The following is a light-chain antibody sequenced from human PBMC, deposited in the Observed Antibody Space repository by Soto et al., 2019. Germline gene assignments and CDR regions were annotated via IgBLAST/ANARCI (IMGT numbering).Light chain of an antibody. CDR2: GAS. CDR3: QQYHNLWT. J-gene: IGKJ1*01. CDR1: QSVRSN. Sequence: EIVMTQSPATLSVSPGQRATLSCRASQSVRSNLAWYQQKPGQAPRVLIYGASTRATGTPARFSGSGSGTEFTLTITSMKSEDFALYYCQQYHNLWTFGQGTKVDIK. V-gene: IGKV3-15*01.